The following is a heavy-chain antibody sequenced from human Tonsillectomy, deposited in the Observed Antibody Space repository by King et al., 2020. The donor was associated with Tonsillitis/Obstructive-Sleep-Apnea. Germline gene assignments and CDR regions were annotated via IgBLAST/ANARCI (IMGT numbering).Heavy chain of an antibody. Sequence: QLVQSGAEVKKPGASVKVSCKASGYTFTGYYMHWVRQSPGQGLEWMGRINPNSGGTNYAQKFQGRVTMTRDTSISTAYMVLSRLRSDDTAVYYCAREGTGTTGLSVGEFDYWGQGTLVTVSS. J-gene: IGHJ4*02. CDR1: GYTFTGYY. V-gene: IGHV1-2*06. CDR2: INPNSGGT. D-gene: IGHD1-1*01. CDR3: AREGTGTTGLSVGEFDY.